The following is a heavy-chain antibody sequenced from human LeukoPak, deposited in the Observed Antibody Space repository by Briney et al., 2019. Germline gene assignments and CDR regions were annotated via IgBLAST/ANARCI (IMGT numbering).Heavy chain of an antibody. J-gene: IGHJ3*02. Sequence: SETLSLTCAVYGGSFSGYYWSWLRQPPGKGLEWIGEINHSGSTNYNPSLKSRVTISVDTSKNQFSLKLSSVTAADTAVYYCARSWRCSGGSCYQGFRRGTKNDAFDIWGQGTMVTVSS. V-gene: IGHV4-34*01. D-gene: IGHD2-15*01. CDR2: INHSGST. CDR3: ARSWRCSGGSCYQGFRRGTKNDAFDI. CDR1: GGSFSGYY.